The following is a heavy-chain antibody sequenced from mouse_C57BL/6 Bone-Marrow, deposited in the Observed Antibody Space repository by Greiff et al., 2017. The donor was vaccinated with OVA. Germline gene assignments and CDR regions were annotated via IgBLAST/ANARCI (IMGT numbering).Heavy chain of an antibody. CDR2: IDPSDSYT. V-gene: IGHV1-69*01. CDR3: ARGAAQVFFAY. Sequence: VQLQQPGAELVKPGASVKLSCKASGYTFTSYWMHWVKQRPGRGLEWIGEIDPSDSYTNYNQKFKGKSTLTVDKSSSTAYMQLSSLTSEDSAVYYCARGAAQVFFAYWGQGTLVTVSA. J-gene: IGHJ3*01. D-gene: IGHD3-2*02. CDR1: GYTFTSYW.